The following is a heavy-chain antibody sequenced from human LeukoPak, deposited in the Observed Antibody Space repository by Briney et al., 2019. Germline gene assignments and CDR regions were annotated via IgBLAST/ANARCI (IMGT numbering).Heavy chain of an antibody. CDR1: GGSISTYY. V-gene: IGHV4-59*01. D-gene: IGHD2-15*01. Sequence: SETLSLTCTVSGGSISTYYWSWIRQPPGKGLEWIGYIYDSGSTNYNPSLKSRVTISVDTSKNQFSLKLSSVTAADTAVYYCARVAAPSCYYYGMDVWGQGTTVTVSS. CDR3: ARVAAPSCYYYGMDV. J-gene: IGHJ6*02. CDR2: IYDSGST.